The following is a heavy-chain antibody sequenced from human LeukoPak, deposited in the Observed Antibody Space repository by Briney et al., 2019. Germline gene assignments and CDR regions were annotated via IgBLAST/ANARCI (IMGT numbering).Heavy chain of an antibody. Sequence: SETQSLTCTVSGGSISSGSYYWSWIRQPAGKGLEWIGRIYTSGSTNYNPSLKSRVTISVDTSKNQFSLKLSSVTAADTAVYYCARSYYDSSGDFDIWGQGTMVTVSS. CDR2: IYTSGST. V-gene: IGHV4-61*02. CDR3: ARSYYDSSGDFDI. J-gene: IGHJ3*02. CDR1: GGSISSGSYY. D-gene: IGHD3-22*01.